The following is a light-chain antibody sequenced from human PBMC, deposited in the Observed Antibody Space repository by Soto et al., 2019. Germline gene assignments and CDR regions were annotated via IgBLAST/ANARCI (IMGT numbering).Light chain of an antibody. V-gene: IGKV2-28*01. CDR2: SGS. CDR3: MQALQTPYT. CDR1: QSLLHSNGYNY. J-gene: IGKJ2*01. Sequence: IVMTQSPLSLPVTPGEPVSISCRSSQSLLHSNGYNYFDWYLQKPGQSPQLLIYSGSNRASGVPDRFSGSGSGTDFTLKISRVETEDIGVYYCMQALQTPYTFGQGTRLEIK.